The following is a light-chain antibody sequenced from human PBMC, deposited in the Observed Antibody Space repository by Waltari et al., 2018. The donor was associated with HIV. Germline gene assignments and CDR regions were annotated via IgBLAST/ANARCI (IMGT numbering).Light chain of an antibody. CDR2: DDT. J-gene: IGLJ1*01. CDR1: NVGSNR. CDR3: HVWDSAGDGHV. Sequence: SYVLTQPPSESVAPGQTARVTCRGQNVGSNRVHWYQQKAGQPPTLVLYDDTDRPSGIPERFSGSNSGNTATLTISRVEVGDEADYYCHVWDSAGDGHVFGSGTKVTV. V-gene: IGLV3-21*02.